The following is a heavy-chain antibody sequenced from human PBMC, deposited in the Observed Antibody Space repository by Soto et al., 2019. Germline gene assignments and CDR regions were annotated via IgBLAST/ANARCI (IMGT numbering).Heavy chain of an antibody. J-gene: IGHJ5*01. D-gene: IGHD3-10*01. CDR1: GFTFRLYE. CDR2: ISSSGITK. V-gene: IGHV3-48*03. Sequence: GGSLRLSCPASGFTFRLYEMNWVRKAPGKGLEWVSYISSSGITKYYADFAEGRFTISRDNAKDLLYLHLNSLRVGDTAVYYCARYGTRGDWWGLGTQVTVSS. CDR3: ARYGTRGDW.